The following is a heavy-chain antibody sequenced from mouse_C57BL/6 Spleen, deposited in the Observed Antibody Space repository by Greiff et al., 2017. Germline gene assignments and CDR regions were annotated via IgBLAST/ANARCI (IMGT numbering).Heavy chain of an antibody. CDR1: GYTFTDYY. Sequence: VLLQQSGPELVKPGASVKISCKASGYTFTDYYMNWVRQSQGKSLEWIGDINPNNGVNNYNQKFKGQATLTVDKSSSTAYMELRSRTSEDSAVYYCATYYDYGDWYFDVWGTGTTVTVSS. J-gene: IGHJ1*03. CDR2: INPNNGVN. V-gene: IGHV1-26*01. D-gene: IGHD2-4*01. CDR3: ATYYDYGDWYFDV.